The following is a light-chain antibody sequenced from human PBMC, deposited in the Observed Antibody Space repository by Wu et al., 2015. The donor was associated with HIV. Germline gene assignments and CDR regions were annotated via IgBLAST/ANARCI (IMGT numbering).Light chain of an antibody. V-gene: IGKV1-8*01. CDR3: QQYYSYPRT. CDR1: QGISSY. J-gene: IGKJ1*01. CDR2: AAS. Sequence: AIRMTQSPSSLSASTGDRVNITCRASQGISSYLAWYQHKPGKAPKFLIYAASTLQTGVPSRFSGSGSGTDFTLTISCLQSEDFATYYCQQYYSYPRTFGQGTKVEIK.